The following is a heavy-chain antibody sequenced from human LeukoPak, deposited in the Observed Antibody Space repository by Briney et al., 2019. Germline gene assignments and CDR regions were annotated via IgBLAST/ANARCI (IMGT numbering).Heavy chain of an antibody. CDR2: ISAYNGNT. Sequence: ASVEVSCKASGYTFTSYGISWVRQAPGQGLEWMGWISAYNGNTNYAQKLQGRVTMTTDTSTSTAYMELRSLRSDDTAVYYCARAGTYYYDSSGYYYWGQGTLVTVSS. J-gene: IGHJ4*02. CDR3: ARAGTYYYDSSGYYY. V-gene: IGHV1-18*01. CDR1: GYTFTSYG. D-gene: IGHD3-22*01.